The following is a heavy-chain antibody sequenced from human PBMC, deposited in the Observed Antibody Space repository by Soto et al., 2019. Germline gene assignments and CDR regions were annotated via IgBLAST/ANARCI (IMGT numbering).Heavy chain of an antibody. J-gene: IGHJ6*02. CDR3: ARDYAAAAEYYYYYYGMDV. Sequence: AASVKVSCKASGYTFTGYYMHWVRQAPGQGLEWMGWINPNSGGTNYAQKFQGRVTMTRDTSISTAYMELSRLRSDDTAVYYCARDYAAAAEYYYYYYGMDVWGQGTTVTVSS. V-gene: IGHV1-2*02. D-gene: IGHD6-13*01. CDR2: INPNSGGT. CDR1: GYTFTGYY.